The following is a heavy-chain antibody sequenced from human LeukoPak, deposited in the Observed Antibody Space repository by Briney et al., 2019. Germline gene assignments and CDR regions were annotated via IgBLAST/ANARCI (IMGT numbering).Heavy chain of an antibody. CDR3: ARRASATEDLDY. Sequence: GESLKISCKGSGYSFTSYWIAWVRQMPGKDLEWMGIIYPGDSDTRYSPSFQGQVTISADKSINIAYLQWSSLKASDTAIYYCARRASATEDLDYWGQGTLVTVSS. J-gene: IGHJ4*02. CDR1: GYSFTSYW. CDR2: IYPGDSDT. V-gene: IGHV5-51*01.